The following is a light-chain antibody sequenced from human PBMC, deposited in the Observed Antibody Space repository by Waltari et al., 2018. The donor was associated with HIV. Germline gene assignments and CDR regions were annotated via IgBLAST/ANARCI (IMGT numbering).Light chain of an antibody. CDR3: QSFDSALGGV. J-gene: IGLJ3*02. Sequence: QSVLTQPPSVSGAPGQTVTIPCPGSSSNTAADYGVHWYQQVPGTAPRLLIYDNNYRPSGVPDRFSASKSGASASLAISGLQVEDEAYYHCQSFDSALGGVFGGGTKLTVL. CDR2: DNN. V-gene: IGLV1-40*01. CDR1: SSNTAADYG.